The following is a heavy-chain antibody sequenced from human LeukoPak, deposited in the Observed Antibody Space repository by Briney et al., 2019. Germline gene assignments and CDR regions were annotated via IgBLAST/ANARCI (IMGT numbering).Heavy chain of an antibody. V-gene: IGHV3-11*01. CDR1: GFTFSDYY. D-gene: IGHD5-18*01. Sequence: GGSLRLSCAASGFTFSDYYMSWIRQAPGKGLEWVSYISSSGSNIYYADSVKGRFTISRDNAKNSLYLQVNSLRAGDTAVYYCARVSRGYSYGYVVDYWGQGTLVTVSS. J-gene: IGHJ4*02. CDR3: ARVSRGYSYGYVVDY. CDR2: ISSSGSNI.